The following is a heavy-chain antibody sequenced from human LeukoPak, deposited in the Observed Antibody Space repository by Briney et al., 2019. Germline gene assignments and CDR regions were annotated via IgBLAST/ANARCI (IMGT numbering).Heavy chain of an antibody. D-gene: IGHD3-9*01. CDR3: ARGNLERTYYDILTGTYGMDV. J-gene: IGHJ6*04. CDR2: FIPIFGTA. CDR1: GGIFSSYA. V-gene: IGHV1-69*13. Sequence: SVKVSCKASGGIFSSYAISWVRQAPGQRLEWWGGFIPIFGTAKYAQKLQGRVTITADESTSTAYMELSSLRSEDTAVYYCARGNLERTYYDILTGTYGMDVWGKGTTVTVSS.